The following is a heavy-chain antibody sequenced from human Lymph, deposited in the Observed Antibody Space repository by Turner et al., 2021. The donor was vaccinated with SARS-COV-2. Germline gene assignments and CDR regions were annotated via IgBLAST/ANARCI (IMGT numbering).Heavy chain of an antibody. Sequence: QVQLQESGPGLVKPSEILSLTCTVSGGSISSYYWSWIRQPAGKGLEWIGRIYTSGSTNYNPSLKSRVTMSVDTSKNQFSLKLSSVTAADTAVYYCARVLKIPRELLWFGEPEGDNWFDPWGQGTLVTVSS. V-gene: IGHV4-4*07. CDR1: GGSISSYY. J-gene: IGHJ5*02. D-gene: IGHD3-10*01. CDR2: IYTSGST. CDR3: ARVLKIPRELLWFGEPEGDNWFDP.